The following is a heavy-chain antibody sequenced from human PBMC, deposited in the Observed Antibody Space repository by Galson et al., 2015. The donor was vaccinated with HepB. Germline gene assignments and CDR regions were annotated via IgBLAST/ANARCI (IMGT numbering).Heavy chain of an antibody. CDR2: IYPGDSDT. J-gene: IGHJ5*01. CDR1: GYKFTSYW. D-gene: IGHD4-11*01. CDR3: ARPIGNDYNHCDS. Sequence: QSGAEVKKPGRSLKISCKGSGYKFTSYWIGWVRQMPGKGLEWMGIIYPGDSDTRYSPSFQGQVTFSADKSISTASLQWSSLKASHTAMYYCARPIGNDYNHCDSWGQGHLGTVSS. V-gene: IGHV5-51*01.